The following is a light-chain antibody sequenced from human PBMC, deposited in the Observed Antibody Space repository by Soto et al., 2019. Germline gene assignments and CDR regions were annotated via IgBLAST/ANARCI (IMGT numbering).Light chain of an antibody. V-gene: IGLV2-14*01. CDR3: TSYTSSGTHV. CDR2: DVI. Sequence: QSALTQPASLSGSPGQSITISCTGTTSDVGGYNSVSWHQQHPGKAPKLMIYDVINRPSGVSNRFSGSKSDNTASLTISGLQAEDEADYYCTSYTSSGTHVFGSGTKLTVL. J-gene: IGLJ1*01. CDR1: TSDVGGYNS.